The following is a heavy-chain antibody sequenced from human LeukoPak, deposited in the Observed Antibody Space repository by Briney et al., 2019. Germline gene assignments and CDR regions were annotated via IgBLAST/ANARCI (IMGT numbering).Heavy chain of an antibody. J-gene: IGHJ6*02. Sequence: GGSLRLSCAASGFTFSNYDMHWVRQAPGKGLEWVAFMSYDGTNKYYADSVKGRFTISRDNAKNSLYLQMNSLRAEDTAVYYCAGGEPVEMAYYYYGMDVWGQGTTVTVSS. CDR3: AGGEPVEMAYYYYGMDV. CDR2: MSYDGTNK. CDR1: GFTFSNYD. D-gene: IGHD5-24*01. V-gene: IGHV3-30*03.